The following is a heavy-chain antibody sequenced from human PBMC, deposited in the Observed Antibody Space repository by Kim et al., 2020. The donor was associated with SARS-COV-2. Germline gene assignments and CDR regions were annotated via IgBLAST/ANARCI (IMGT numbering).Heavy chain of an antibody. CDR2: IIPIFGTA. V-gene: IGHV1-69*13. D-gene: IGHD2-2*01. CDR3: ARGGSTYCSSTSCPMDV. CDR1: GGTFSSYA. Sequence: SVKVSCKASGGTFSSYAISWVRQAPGQGLEWMGGIIPIFGTANYAQKFQGRVTITADESTSTAYMELSSLRSEDTAVYYCARGGSTYCSSTSCPMDVWGQGTTVTVSS. J-gene: IGHJ6*02.